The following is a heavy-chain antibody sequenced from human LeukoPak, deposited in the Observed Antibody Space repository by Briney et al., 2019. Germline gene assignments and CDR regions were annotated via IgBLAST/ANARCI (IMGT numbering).Heavy chain of an antibody. CDR2: ISNSGSTI. J-gene: IGHJ4*02. V-gene: IGHV3-48*02. CDR3: GRIRTFDY. D-gene: IGHD3-3*02. CDR1: GFTFSSYA. Sequence: GESLKISCAASGFTFSSYAMNWVRQAPGEGLEWVSYISNSGSTIYYADSVKGRFTISRDNAKNSLYLQMNSLRDEDTAVYYCGRIRTFDYWGQGTLVTVSS.